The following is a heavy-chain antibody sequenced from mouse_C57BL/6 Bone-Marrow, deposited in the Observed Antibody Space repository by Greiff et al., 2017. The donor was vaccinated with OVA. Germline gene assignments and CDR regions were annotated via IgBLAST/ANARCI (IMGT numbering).Heavy chain of an antibody. J-gene: IGHJ4*01. D-gene: IGHD1-1*01. CDR1: GYAFTNYL. V-gene: IGHV1-54*01. Sequence: VQLQQSGAELVRPGPSVTVSCKASGYAFTNYLIEWVKQRPGQGLEWIGVINPGSGGTNYNEKFKGKATLTADKSSSTAYMQLSSLTSEDSAVYFCALITTVVAHYYAMDYWGQGTSVTVSS. CDR3: ALITTVVAHYYAMDY. CDR2: INPGSGGT.